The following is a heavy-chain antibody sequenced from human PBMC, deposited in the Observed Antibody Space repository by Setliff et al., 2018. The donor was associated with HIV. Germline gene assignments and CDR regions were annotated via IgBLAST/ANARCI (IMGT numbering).Heavy chain of an antibody. CDR3: ARRPMVRGFGRYYFDY. Sequence: SETLSLTCTVSGGSISNNDYYWGWIRQPPGKGLEWIGHISYSGSTDYNPSLKSRVTISVDTSKKQFSLRLTSVTAADTAVYFCARRPMVRGFGRYYFDYWGQGTLVTVSS. D-gene: IGHD3-10*01. CDR2: ISYSGST. CDR1: GGSISNNDYY. J-gene: IGHJ4*02. V-gene: IGHV4-39*01.